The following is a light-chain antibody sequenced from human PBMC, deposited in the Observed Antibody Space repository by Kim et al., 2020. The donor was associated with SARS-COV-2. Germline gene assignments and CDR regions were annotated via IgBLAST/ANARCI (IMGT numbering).Light chain of an antibody. Sequence: DIQMTQSPSTLSASAGDRVSITCRASQSISHWLAWYQQKPGKAPNLLIYKASSLETGVPSRFSGSGSGTEFTLTISSLQPDDFATYYCQQYNTFPYTFGQGTKLEIK. CDR2: KAS. CDR3: QQYNTFPYT. CDR1: QSISHW. J-gene: IGKJ2*01. V-gene: IGKV1-5*03.